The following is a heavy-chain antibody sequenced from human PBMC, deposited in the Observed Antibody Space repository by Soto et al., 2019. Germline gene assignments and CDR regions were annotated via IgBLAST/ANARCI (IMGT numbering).Heavy chain of an antibody. CDR1: VYSFTNYW. CDR2: IDPSDSYT. D-gene: IGHD6-13*01. V-gene: IGHV5-10-1*01. CDR3: AREQQLVRDYYYYGTDV. J-gene: IGHJ6*02. Sequence: PGESLKISWKGSVYSFTNYWISGVRQMPGKGLEWMGRIDPSDSYTNYSPSFQGHVTISADKSISTAYLQWSSLKASDTAMYYCAREQQLVRDYYYYGTDVWGQGTTVTVSS.